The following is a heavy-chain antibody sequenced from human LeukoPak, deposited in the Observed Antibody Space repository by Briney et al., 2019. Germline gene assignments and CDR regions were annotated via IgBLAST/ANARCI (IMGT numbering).Heavy chain of an antibody. Sequence: GGSLRLSCAASGFTFSSYWMSWVRQAPGKGLEWVANIKKDGSEKYYVDSVKGRFTISRDNAKNSLYLQMNSLRAEDTAVYYCASHCSSTSCYDIHFDYWGQGTLVTVSS. CDR2: IKKDGSEK. CDR1: GFTFSSYW. CDR3: ASHCSSTSCYDIHFDY. V-gene: IGHV3-7*01. D-gene: IGHD2-2*01. J-gene: IGHJ4*02.